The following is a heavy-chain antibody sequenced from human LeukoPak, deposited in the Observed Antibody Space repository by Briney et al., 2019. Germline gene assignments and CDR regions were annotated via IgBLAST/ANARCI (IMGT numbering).Heavy chain of an antibody. CDR3: ATLLAGSTHNFDY. V-gene: IGHV3-15*01. D-gene: IGHD3-9*01. CDR2: IKTKPDGETT. Sequence: GGSLRLSCAASAFTFSNDWMSWVRQAPGKGLEWVGRIKTKPDGETTDYAAPVKGRFTISRDDSKNTLYLQMNNLKTEDTALYYCATLLAGSTHNFDYWGQGTLVTVSS. J-gene: IGHJ4*02. CDR1: AFTFSNDW.